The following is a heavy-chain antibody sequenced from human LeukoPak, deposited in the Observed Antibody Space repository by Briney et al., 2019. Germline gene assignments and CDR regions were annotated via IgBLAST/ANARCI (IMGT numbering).Heavy chain of an antibody. Sequence: PGGSLRLSCAASGFTFCDYSMNCVRQAPGEGLEWISYIGIDSGNTNYADSVKGRFTISGDKAKNSLYLQMNSLRVEDTAVYYCARDYKYAFDNWGQGTLLTVSS. V-gene: IGHV3-48*01. CDR3: ARDYKYAFDN. D-gene: IGHD5-24*01. CDR1: GFTFCDYS. J-gene: IGHJ4*02. CDR2: IGIDSGNT.